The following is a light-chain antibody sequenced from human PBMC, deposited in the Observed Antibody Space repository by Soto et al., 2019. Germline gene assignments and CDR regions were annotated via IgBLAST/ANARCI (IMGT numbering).Light chain of an antibody. J-gene: IGKJ4*01. CDR2: WAS. CDR3: QQYNNWPLT. V-gene: IGKV4-1*01. CDR1: QSVVYSSNNKNY. Sequence: DIVMTQSPDSLAVSLGERATINCKSSQSVVYSSNNKNYLAWYQQKPGQPPKLLIYWASTRESGVPDRFSGSGSGTEFTLTISSLQSEDFEAYYCQQYNNWPLTFGGGTKVDIX.